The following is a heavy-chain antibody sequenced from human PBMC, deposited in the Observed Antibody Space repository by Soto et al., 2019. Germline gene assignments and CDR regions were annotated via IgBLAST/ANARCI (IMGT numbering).Heavy chain of an antibody. V-gene: IGHV3-48*03. D-gene: IGHD6-6*01. CDR2: ISSSGSTI. Sequence: VQLVESGGGLVQPGGSLRLSCAASGFTFSSYEMNWVRQAPGKGLEWVSYISSSGSTIYYADSVKGRFTISRDNAKNSLYLQMNSLRAEDTAVYYCARDFSPIEYSSSSTGNYYYYGMDVWGQGTTVTVSS. CDR1: GFTFSSYE. J-gene: IGHJ6*02. CDR3: ARDFSPIEYSSSSTGNYYYYGMDV.